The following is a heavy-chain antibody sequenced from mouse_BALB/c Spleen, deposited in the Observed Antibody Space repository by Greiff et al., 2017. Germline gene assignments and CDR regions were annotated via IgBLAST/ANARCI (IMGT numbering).Heavy chain of an antibody. CDR1: GFTFSSYT. CDR2: ISNGGGST. J-gene: IGHJ4*01. Sequence: EVQVVESGGGLVQPGGSLKLSCAASGFTFSSYTMSWVRQTLEKRLEWVAYISNGGGSTYYPDTVKGRFTISRDNAKNTLYLQMSSLKSEDTAMYYCARLHYYAMDYWGQGTSVTVSS. CDR3: ARLHYYAMDY. V-gene: IGHV5-12-2*01.